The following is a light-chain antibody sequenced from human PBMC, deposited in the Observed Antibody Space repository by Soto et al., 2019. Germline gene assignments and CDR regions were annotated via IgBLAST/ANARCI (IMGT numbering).Light chain of an antibody. V-gene: IGKV1-5*01. J-gene: IGKJ1*01. CDR1: QSISSW. Sequence: DIQMTQSPSTLSASVGDRVTITCRASQSISSWLAWYQQKPGKAPKLLIYDASSLESGVPSRFTNSESRTEFPLNISRQQHDDFASYYCQQYHTYFKQFGHGTK. CDR2: DAS. CDR3: QQYHTYFKQ.